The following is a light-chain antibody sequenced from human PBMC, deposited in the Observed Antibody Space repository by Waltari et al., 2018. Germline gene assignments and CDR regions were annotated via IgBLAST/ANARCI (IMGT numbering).Light chain of an antibody. CDR3: QSYDSSLSGWV. J-gene: IGLJ3*02. V-gene: IGLV1-40*01. Sequence: QSVLTQTPSVSGAPGQSVTISGTGSSSNSGAHSAVHWYQQLPGRAPKVLIHGNNNRPSGVSDRFSGSKSGTSASLAITGLQAEDEGDYYCQSYDSSLSGWVFGGGTKLTVL. CDR2: GNN. CDR1: SSNSGAHSA.